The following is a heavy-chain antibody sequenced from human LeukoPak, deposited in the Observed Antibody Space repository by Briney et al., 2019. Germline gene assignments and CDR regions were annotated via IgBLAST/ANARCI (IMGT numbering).Heavy chain of an antibody. CDR2: ISWNGGNI. CDR1: GFTFDDYA. CDR3: ATYRQVLLPFES. D-gene: IGHD2-8*02. J-gene: IGHJ4*02. V-gene: IGHV3-9*01. Sequence: GGSLRLSCAASGFTFDDYAMHWVRQAPGKGLEWVSGISWNGGNIGYADSVKGRFTISRDNAKNSLYLQMNSLRAEDTAIYYCATYRQVLLPFESWGQGTLVTVSS.